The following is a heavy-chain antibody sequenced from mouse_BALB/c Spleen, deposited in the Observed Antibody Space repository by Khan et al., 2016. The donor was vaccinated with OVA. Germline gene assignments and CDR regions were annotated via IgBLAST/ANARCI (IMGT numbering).Heavy chain of an antibody. CDR2: ITYSGST. Sequence: EVQLQESGPGLVKPSQSLSLTYTVTGYSITSDYAWNWIRQFPGNKLEWMGYITYSGSTSYTPSLKSRISITRDTSKNQFFLQLNSVTTGDTATXYCARGRAYWGQGTLVTVSA. J-gene: IGHJ3*01. D-gene: IGHD3-3*01. V-gene: IGHV3-2*02. CDR3: ARGRAY. CDR1: GYSITSDYA.